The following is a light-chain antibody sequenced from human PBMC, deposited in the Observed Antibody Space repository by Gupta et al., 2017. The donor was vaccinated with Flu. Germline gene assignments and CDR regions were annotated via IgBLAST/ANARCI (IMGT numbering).Light chain of an antibody. CDR3: QQRGGWPPAYT. J-gene: IGKJ2*01. CDR2: DAS. CDR1: QTVSDY. Sequence: DIVLTQSPATLYLSPGERATLFCRASQTVSDYLAWYQQKPGQPPRLLIYDASSRATGIPARFSGSGSQTDFTLTIGSLEPEDFAVYYCQQRGGWPPAYTFGPGTRLEIK. V-gene: IGKV3-11*01.